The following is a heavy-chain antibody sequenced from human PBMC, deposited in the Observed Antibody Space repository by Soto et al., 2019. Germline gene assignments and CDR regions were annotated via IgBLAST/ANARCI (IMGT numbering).Heavy chain of an antibody. CDR3: GRERSEITNSFDAFDI. V-gene: IGHV4-61*01. Sequence: PSETLSLTCTVSGGSVNSGSHYWSWIRQPPGKGLEWIAYVSYNGNTDYNSSLKSRVRISIDMSKNQFSLRLSSVTAADTAVYFCGRERSEITNSFDAFDIWGGGTIVT. J-gene: IGHJ3*02. CDR1: GGSVNSGSHY. D-gene: IGHD3-3*01. CDR2: VSYNGNT.